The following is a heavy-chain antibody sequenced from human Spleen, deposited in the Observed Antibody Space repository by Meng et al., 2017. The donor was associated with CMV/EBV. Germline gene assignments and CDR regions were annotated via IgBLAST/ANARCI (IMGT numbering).Heavy chain of an antibody. D-gene: IGHD1-14*01. Sequence: GESLKISCVASGFTFDSQNMNWVRQAPGKGLEWVASVSSSSSYIYYADSVKGRFTVSRDNAKNSLYLQMNSLRAEDTAVYYCARTQPATYYFDYWGQGALVTVSS. CDR1: GFTFDSQN. V-gene: IGHV3-21*01. CDR3: ARTQPATYYFDY. J-gene: IGHJ4*02. CDR2: VSSSSSYI.